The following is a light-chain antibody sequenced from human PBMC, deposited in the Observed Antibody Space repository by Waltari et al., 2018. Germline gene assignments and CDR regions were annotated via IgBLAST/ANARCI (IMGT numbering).Light chain of an antibody. CDR2: DVS. CDR3: CSYAGSYSPYV. V-gene: IGLV2-11*01. CDR1: SSDVGGYNY. J-gene: IGLJ1*01. Sequence: QSALTHPRSVSGSPGQSVTISCTGNSSDVGGYNYVSWYQQQPGQAPKLRMYDVSKRTSGVPDRCSGAKSGNTAYLTSAGLQADDEADCYCCSYAGSYSPYVCGTWTKVTVL.